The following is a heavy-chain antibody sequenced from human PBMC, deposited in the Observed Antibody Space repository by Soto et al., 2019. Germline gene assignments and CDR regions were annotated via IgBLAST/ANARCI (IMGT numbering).Heavy chain of an antibody. CDR3: AKGGQLRTEGGGY. Sequence: EVQLVESGGGLVQPGRSLRLSCAASGFTFDDYAMHWVRQAPGKGLEWVSGISWNSGSIGYADSVKGRFTISRDNAKNSLDLHMNSLRAEDTALYYCAKGGQLRTEGGGYWGQGTLVTVSS. D-gene: IGHD2-2*01. CDR1: GFTFDDYA. V-gene: IGHV3-9*01. J-gene: IGHJ4*02. CDR2: ISWNSGSI.